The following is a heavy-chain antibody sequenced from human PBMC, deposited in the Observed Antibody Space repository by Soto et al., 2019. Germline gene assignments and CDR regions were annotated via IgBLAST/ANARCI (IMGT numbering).Heavy chain of an antibody. V-gene: IGHV4-59*12. CDR2: IYYSGST. CDR3: ARDFSGGSSSWYSDYYYGMDV. J-gene: IGHJ6*02. D-gene: IGHD6-13*01. Sequence: SETLSLTCTVSGGSMSSYYGSWIRQPPGKGLEWIGYIYYSGSTNYNPSLKSRVTISVDKSKNQFSLKLSSVTAADTAVYYCARDFSGGSSSWYSDYYYGMDVWGQGTTVTVSS. CDR1: GGSMSSYY.